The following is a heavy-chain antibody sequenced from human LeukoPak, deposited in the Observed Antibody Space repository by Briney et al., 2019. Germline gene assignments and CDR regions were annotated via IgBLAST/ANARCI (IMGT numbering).Heavy chain of an antibody. CDR1: GFTFSSYA. CDR2: ISGSGGST. CDR3: AKWFGELSGYFDY. V-gene: IGHV3-23*01. Sequence: GGSLRLSCAASGFTFSSYAMSWVRQAPGKGLEWVSAISGSGGSTYYADSVKGRFTISRDNSKNTLYLQMNSLKAEDTAVYYCAKWFGELSGYFDYWGQGTLVTVSS. D-gene: IGHD3-10*01. J-gene: IGHJ4*02.